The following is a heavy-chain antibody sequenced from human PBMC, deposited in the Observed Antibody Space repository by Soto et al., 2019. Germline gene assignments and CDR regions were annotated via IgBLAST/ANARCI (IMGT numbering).Heavy chain of an antibody. CDR1: GFTFSSYG. V-gene: IGHV3-30*18. CDR3: AKASKVDTAIYDYYYGMDV. Sequence: QVQLVESGGGVVQPGRSLRLSCAASGFTFSSYGMHWVRQAPGKGLEWVAVISYDGSNKYYADSVKGRFTISRDNSKNTLYLQMNSLRAEDTAVYYCAKASKVDTAIYDYYYGMDVWGQGTTVTVSS. D-gene: IGHD5-18*01. CDR2: ISYDGSNK. J-gene: IGHJ6*02.